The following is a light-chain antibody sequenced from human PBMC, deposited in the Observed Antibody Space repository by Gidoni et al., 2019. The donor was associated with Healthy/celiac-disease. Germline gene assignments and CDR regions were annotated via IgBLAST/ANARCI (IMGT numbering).Light chain of an antibody. CDR2: DAS. J-gene: IGKJ4*01. CDR3: QQRSNWPRALT. CDR1: QSVSSY. Sequence: EMVLTQSPATLSLSPGERATLACRASQSVSSYLAWYQQKPGQAPRLLIHDASNRATGIPARFSGSGSGTDFTLTISSLEPEDFAVYYCQQRSNWPRALTFGGGTKVEIK. V-gene: IGKV3-11*01.